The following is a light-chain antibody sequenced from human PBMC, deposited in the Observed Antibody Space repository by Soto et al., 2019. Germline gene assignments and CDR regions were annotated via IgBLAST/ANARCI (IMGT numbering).Light chain of an antibody. CDR2: RNN. CDR3: AAWDDSRGYV. V-gene: IGLV1-47*01. Sequence: QSVLTQPPSASGTPGQRVTISWSGSSSNIGSNYVYWYQQLPGTAPKLLIYRNNQRPSGVPDRFSGSKSGTSASLAISGLRSEDEADYYCAAWDDSRGYVFGTGNQLTV. CDR1: SSNIGSNY. J-gene: IGLJ1*01.